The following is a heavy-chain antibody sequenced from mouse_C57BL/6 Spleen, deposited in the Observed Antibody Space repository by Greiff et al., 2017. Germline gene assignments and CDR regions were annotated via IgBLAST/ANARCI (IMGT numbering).Heavy chain of an antibody. CDR1: GYAFSSYW. V-gene: IGHV1-80*01. CDR2: IYPGDGDN. J-gene: IGHJ2*01. Sequence: QVQLQQSGAELVKPGASVTISCKASGYAFSSYWMNWVKQRPGKGLEWLGQIYPGDGDNNYNEKFKGKATLTADNYSSTAYLQLSSLTSEDSAVYFCARSFDGNCLYYRGQGTTLTVAS. CDR3: ARSFDGNCLYY. D-gene: IGHD2-1*01.